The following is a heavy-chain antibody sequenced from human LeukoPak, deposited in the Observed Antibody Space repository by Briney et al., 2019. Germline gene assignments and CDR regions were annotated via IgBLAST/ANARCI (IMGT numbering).Heavy chain of an antibody. V-gene: IGHV3-23*01. CDR2: ISGSGGST. Sequence: GGPLRLSCAASGFTFSSYAMSWVRQAPGKGLEWVSAISGSGGSTYYADSVKGRFTISRDNSKNTLYLQMNSLRAEDTAVYYCAKVSSSSWYYGFYFDYWGQGTLVTVSS. J-gene: IGHJ4*02. CDR1: GFTFSSYA. CDR3: AKVSSSSWYYGFYFDY. D-gene: IGHD6-13*01.